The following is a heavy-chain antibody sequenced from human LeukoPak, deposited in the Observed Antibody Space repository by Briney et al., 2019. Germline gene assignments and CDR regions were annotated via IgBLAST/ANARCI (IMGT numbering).Heavy chain of an antibody. V-gene: IGHV3-53*01. CDR2: IYGDGAT. CDR3: ARLLPASRHYFDY. J-gene: IGHJ4*02. D-gene: IGHD6-6*01. CDR1: GLTVSSDY. Sequence: GGSLRLSCAASGLTVSSDYMAWVRQAPGKGLEWISVIYGDGATYYADSVQGRFTISRDTPNNALYLQMISLRVEDTAVYHCARLLPASRHYFDYWGLGTLVTVSS.